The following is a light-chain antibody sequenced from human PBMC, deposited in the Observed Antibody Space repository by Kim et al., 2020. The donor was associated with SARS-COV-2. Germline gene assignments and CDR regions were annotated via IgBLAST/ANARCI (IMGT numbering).Light chain of an antibody. CDR3: QTWDSSSVI. J-gene: IGLJ2*01. V-gene: IGLV3-1*01. Sequence: SVSPGQTASITCSGDKLEDKYVCWYQQKAGQSPVLLIYQDTKWPSGIPERFSGSNSGYTATLTISGTQAMDEADYYCQTWDSSSVIFGGGTQLTVL. CDR1: KLEDKY. CDR2: QDT.